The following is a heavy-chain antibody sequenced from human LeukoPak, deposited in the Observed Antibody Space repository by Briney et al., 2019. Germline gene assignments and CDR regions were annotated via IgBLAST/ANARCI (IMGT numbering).Heavy chain of an antibody. CDR2: IYSGNIT. Sequence: PGGSLRLSCAASGFSLSSNYMSWVRQAPGKGLEWVSVIYSGNITYYADSVKGRFTISRDNSKNTLYLQMNSLRAEDTAVYYCARGNGYSGYEDYWGQGTLVTVSS. CDR1: GFSLSSNY. V-gene: IGHV3-53*01. CDR3: ARGNGYSGYEDY. D-gene: IGHD5-12*01. J-gene: IGHJ4*02.